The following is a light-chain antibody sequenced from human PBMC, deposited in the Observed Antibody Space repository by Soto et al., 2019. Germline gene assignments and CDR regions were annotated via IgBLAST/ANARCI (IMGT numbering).Light chain of an antibody. CDR3: QSYDSSLSAWV. CDR1: SSNIGAGSD. Sequence: QSALTQPPSVSGAPGQRVTISCTGSSSNIGAGSDVHWYQQDPGTAPKLLVYGSYNRPSGVPDRFSGSKSGTSASLAITGLQAEDEADFYCQSYDSSLSAWVFGTGTKLTVL. CDR2: GSY. V-gene: IGLV1-40*01. J-gene: IGLJ1*01.